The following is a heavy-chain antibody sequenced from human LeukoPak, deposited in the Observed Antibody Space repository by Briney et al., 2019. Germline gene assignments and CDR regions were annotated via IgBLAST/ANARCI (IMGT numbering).Heavy chain of an antibody. CDR2: MNPYSGNA. V-gene: IGHV1-8*01. J-gene: IGHJ4*02. D-gene: IGHD5-12*01. CDR1: GYTFSTSD. CDR3: ARRYSGVMEGHFDY. Sequence: ASVKVSRKASGYTFSTSDINWVRQATGQGLEWMGWMNPYSGNAGYAQKFQGRVTMTRDTSISAAYMELSSLRSEDTAVYYCARRYSGVMEGHFDYWGQGTLVTVSS.